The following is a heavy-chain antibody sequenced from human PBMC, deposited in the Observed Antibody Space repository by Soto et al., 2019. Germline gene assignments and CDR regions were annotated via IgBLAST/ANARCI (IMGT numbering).Heavy chain of an antibody. CDR3: ARTDYGSGTFDS. CDR2: IYPGDSDV. D-gene: IGHD3-10*01. J-gene: IGHJ4*02. Sequence: PGESLKISCRASGYDFSAYWINWVRQMPGKGLEWMGTIYPGDSDVRYSPSFQGQVTISVDKSISIAYLQWISLKVADTAIYYCARTDYGSGTFDSWGQGTLVTVSS. CDR1: GYDFSAYW. V-gene: IGHV5-51*01.